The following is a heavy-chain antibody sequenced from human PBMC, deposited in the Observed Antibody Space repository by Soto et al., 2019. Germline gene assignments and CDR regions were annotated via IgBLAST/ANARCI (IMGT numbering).Heavy chain of an antibody. Sequence: SETLSLTRAISGDSVSSNSAAWNWIRQSPSRCLEWLGRTYYRSKWYNDYAVSVKSRITINPDTSKNQFPLQLNSVTPEDTAVYYCARDSPPSGYCSSTSCPMEGWFDPWGQGTLVTVYS. V-gene: IGHV6-1*01. J-gene: IGHJ5*02. CDR2: TYYRSKWYN. D-gene: IGHD2-2*01. CDR1: GDSVSSNSAA. CDR3: ARDSPPSGYCSSTSCPMEGWFDP.